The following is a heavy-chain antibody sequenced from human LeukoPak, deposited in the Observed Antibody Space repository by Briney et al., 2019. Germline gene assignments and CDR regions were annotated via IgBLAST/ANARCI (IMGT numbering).Heavy chain of an antibody. CDR2: INPSGGST. J-gene: IGHJ4*02. CDR3: ARAPPGYCSGGSCYLLPESVDY. Sequence: ASVKVSCKASGYTFTSYYMHWVRQAPGQGLEWMGIINPSGGSTSYAQKFQGRATMTRNTSTSTVYMELSSLRSENTAVYYCARAPPGYCSGGSCYLLPESVDYWGQGTLVTVSS. D-gene: IGHD2-15*01. CDR1: GYTFTSYY. V-gene: IGHV1-46*01.